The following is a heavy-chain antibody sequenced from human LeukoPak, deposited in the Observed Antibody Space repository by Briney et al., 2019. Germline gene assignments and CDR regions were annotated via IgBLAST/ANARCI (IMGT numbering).Heavy chain of an antibody. Sequence: SGGSLRLSCAASEFTFSSYSMNWVRQAPGKGLEWVSYITNSGNSKSYADSVKGRFTISRDNTKNSLYLQMNGLRAEDTAVYYCARTMSSGYLTFDYWGQGILVTVSS. CDR3: ARTMSSGYLTFDY. D-gene: IGHD3-22*01. CDR2: ITNSGNSK. J-gene: IGHJ4*02. CDR1: EFTFSSYS. V-gene: IGHV3-48*01.